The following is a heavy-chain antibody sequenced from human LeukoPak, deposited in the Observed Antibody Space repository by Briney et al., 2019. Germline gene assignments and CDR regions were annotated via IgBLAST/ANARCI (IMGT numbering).Heavy chain of an antibody. J-gene: IGHJ4*02. D-gene: IGHD4-17*01. V-gene: IGHV4-59*08. Sequence: PSETLSLTCTVSGGSISSYYWSWIRQPPGKGLEWIGYIYYSGSTNYNPSLKSRVTISVDTSKNQFSLKLSSVTAADTAVYYCASSDYGVDYWGQGTLVTVSS. CDR3: ASSDYGVDY. CDR1: GGSISSYY. CDR2: IYYSGST.